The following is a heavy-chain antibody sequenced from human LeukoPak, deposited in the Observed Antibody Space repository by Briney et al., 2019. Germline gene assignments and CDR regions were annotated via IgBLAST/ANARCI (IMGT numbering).Heavy chain of an antibody. V-gene: IGHV4-39*02. D-gene: IGHD3-10*01. Sequence: SETLSLTCTVSGGSISSSSYYWGCIRQPPGKGLECIGSIYYSGSAYYNPSLKSRVTISVDTSENQLSLKLSSVTAADTAVYYCARETEDWFGDLLSYFDYWGRGLLVSVSS. CDR3: ARETEDWFGDLLSYFDY. CDR2: IYYSGSA. J-gene: IGHJ4*02. CDR1: GGSISSSSYY.